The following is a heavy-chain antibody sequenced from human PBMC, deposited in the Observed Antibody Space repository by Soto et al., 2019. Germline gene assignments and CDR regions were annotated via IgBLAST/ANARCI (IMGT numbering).Heavy chain of an antibody. CDR3: ARQDAQLGPRDYYMDV. V-gene: IGHV4-39*01. CDR2: IYYSGST. D-gene: IGHD6-6*01. Sequence: QLQLQESGPGLVKPSETLSLTCTVSGGSISSSSYYWGWIRQPPGKGLEWIGSIYYSGSTYYNPSLKSRVTLSVDTSKNQFSLKLSSVTAADTAVYYCARQDAQLGPRDYYMDVWGKGTTVTVSS. CDR1: GGSISSSSYY. J-gene: IGHJ6*03.